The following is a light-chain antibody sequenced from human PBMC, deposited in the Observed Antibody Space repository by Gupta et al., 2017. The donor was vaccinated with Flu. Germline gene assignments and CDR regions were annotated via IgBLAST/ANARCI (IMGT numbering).Light chain of an antibody. J-gene: IGKJ5*01. CDR1: QVINNY. CDR3: QHEINSPIT. V-gene: IGKV1-16*01. CDR2: ATS. Sequence: DIQMTQSPSSLSASVGDRVSITCRTSQVINNYLAWFQQKPGKAPKSLIYATSRVKSGVPSRFSGSGSGTEFTLTISSRQPEDFATYYCQHEINSPITFGQGTXLDIK.